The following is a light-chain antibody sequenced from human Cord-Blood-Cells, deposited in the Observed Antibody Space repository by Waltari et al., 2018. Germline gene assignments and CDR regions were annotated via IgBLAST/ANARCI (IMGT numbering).Light chain of an antibody. V-gene: IGKV3-20*01. CDR1: QSVSSSY. Sequence: EIVLTQSPGTLSLSPVERATLSCRGSQSVSSSYLAWYQQKPGQAPRLLIYGASSSATGIPDRFSGSGSGTDFTLTISRLEPEDFAVYYCQQYGSSPPLTFGGGTKVEIK. J-gene: IGKJ4*01. CDR2: GAS. CDR3: QQYGSSPPLT.